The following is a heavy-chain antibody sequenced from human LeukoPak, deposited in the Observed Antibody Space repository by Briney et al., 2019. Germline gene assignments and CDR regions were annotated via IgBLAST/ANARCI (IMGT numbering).Heavy chain of an antibody. CDR1: GFTFSSYA. CDR3: ARDNGFYFVAGTFDH. CDR2: ISYDGSNK. D-gene: IGHD6-19*01. V-gene: IGHV3-30*04. Sequence: GRSLRLSCAASGFTFSSYAMHWVRQAPGKGLEWVAVISYDGSNKYYADSVKGRFTISRDNSKNTLYLQMNSLRAEDTAVYYCARDNGFYFVAGTFDHWGQGTLVTVSS. J-gene: IGHJ4*02.